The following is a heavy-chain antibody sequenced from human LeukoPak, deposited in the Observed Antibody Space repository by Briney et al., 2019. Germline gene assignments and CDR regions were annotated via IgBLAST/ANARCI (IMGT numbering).Heavy chain of an antibody. V-gene: IGHV3-33*01. CDR1: GFTFSSYG. J-gene: IGHJ6*02. Sequence: GRSLRLSCAASGFTFSSYGMHWVRQAPGKGLEWVAVIWYGGSNKYYADSVKGRLTISRDNSKNTLYLQMNSLRAEDTAVYYCARDFGAAADPYYYYGMDVWGQGTTVTVSS. CDR3: ARDFGAAADPYYYYGMDV. D-gene: IGHD6-13*01. CDR2: IWYGGSNK.